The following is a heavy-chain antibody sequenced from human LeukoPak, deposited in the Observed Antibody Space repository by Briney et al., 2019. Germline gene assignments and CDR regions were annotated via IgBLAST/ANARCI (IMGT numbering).Heavy chain of an antibody. CDR3: ARGSDFFDY. Sequence: SETLSLTCAVSGGSISSADFYWSWIRQHPGKGLEWIGFIYYSGSAYYNPSLKSRVSVSIDTSKNQFSLTLNSVTAADTAVYYCARGSDFFDYWGQGTLVTVSS. V-gene: IGHV4-31*11. J-gene: IGHJ4*02. CDR1: GGSISSADFY. CDR2: IYYSGSA.